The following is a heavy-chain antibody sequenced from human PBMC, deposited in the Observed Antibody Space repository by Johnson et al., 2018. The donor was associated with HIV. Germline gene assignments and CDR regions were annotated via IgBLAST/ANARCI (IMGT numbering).Heavy chain of an antibody. CDR2: ISNDGSNK. Sequence: QVQLVESGGGVVQPGTSLRLSCVASGFTFSNYGMHWVRQAPDMGLEWVALISNDGSNKYYADSVKGRYTISRDNSKNTLYLQMNSLRAEDTAVYYCARSGGYFAFDIWGQGTMVTVSS. D-gene: IGHD5-18*01. V-gene: IGHV3-30*19. CDR3: ARSGGYFAFDI. CDR1: GFTFSNYG. J-gene: IGHJ3*02.